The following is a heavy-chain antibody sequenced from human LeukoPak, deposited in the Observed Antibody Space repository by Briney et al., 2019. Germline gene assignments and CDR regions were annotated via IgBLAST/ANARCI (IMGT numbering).Heavy chain of an antibody. Sequence: GGSLRLSCAASGFTFSSYAMHWVRQAPGKGLEWVSAISGSGGSTYYADSVKGRFTISRDNSKNTLYLQMNSLRAEDTAVYYCAKDTEYDFWSGASTDYWGQGTLVTVSS. V-gene: IGHV3-23*01. J-gene: IGHJ4*02. CDR3: AKDTEYDFWSGASTDY. D-gene: IGHD3-3*01. CDR1: GFTFSSYA. CDR2: ISGSGGST.